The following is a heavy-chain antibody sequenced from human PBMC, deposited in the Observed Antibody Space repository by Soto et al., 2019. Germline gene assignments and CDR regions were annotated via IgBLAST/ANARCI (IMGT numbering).Heavy chain of an antibody. CDR3: AKRGPWDTAAEYFKH. CDR1: GFTFSSYA. V-gene: IGHV3-23*01. CDR2: ISGSGGST. J-gene: IGHJ1*01. Sequence: GGSLRLSCAASGFTFSSYAMSWVRQAPGKGLEWVSAISGSGGSTYYADSVKGRFTISRDNSKNTLYLQMNSLRAEDTAVYYCAKRGPWDTAAEYFKHWGQGTRVTVAS. D-gene: IGHD5-18*01.